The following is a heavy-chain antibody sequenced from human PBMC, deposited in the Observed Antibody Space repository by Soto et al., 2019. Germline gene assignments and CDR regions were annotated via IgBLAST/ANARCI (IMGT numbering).Heavy chain of an antibody. Sequence: GGSLRLSCAASGFTFSSYGMHWFRQAPGKGLEWVAVISYDGSNKYYADSVKGRFTISRDNSKNTLYLQMNSLRAEDTAVYYCAKGGYSYGYVLDYYYGMDVWGQGTTVTVS. CDR2: ISYDGSNK. D-gene: IGHD5-18*01. CDR3: AKGGYSYGYVLDYYYGMDV. J-gene: IGHJ6*02. V-gene: IGHV3-30*18. CDR1: GFTFSSYG.